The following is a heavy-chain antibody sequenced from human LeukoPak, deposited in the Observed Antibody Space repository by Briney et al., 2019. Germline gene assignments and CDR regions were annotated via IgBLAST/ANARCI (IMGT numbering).Heavy chain of an antibody. D-gene: IGHD3-22*01. CDR2: ISSSSSYI. Sequence: GGSLRLSCAASGFTFSSYSMNWVRQAPGKGLEWVSSISSSSSYIYYADSVKGRFTISRDNAKNSLYLQMNSLRAEDTAVYYCARGRHYYYDSSGYYLPHYWGQGTLVTVSS. CDR1: GFTFSSYS. CDR3: ARGRHYYYDSSGYYLPHY. J-gene: IGHJ4*02. V-gene: IGHV3-21*01.